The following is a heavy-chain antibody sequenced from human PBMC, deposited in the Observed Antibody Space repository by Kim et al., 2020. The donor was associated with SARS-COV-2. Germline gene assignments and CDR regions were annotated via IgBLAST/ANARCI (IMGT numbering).Heavy chain of an antibody. D-gene: IGHD3-3*01. CDR3: ARGNTIFGDLGYGMDV. J-gene: IGHJ6*02. CDR2: INPNSGGT. V-gene: IGHV1-2*06. CDR1: GYTFTGYY. Sequence: ASVKVSCKASGYTFTGYYMHWVRQAPGQGLEWMGRINPNSGGTNYAQKFQGRVTMTRDTSISTAYMELSRLRSDDTAVYYCARGNTIFGDLGYGMDVWGQGTTVTVSS.